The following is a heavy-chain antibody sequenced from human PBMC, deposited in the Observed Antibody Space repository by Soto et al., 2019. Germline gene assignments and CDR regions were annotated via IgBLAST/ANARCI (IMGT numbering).Heavy chain of an antibody. V-gene: IGHV1-2*02. CDR1: GYTFTDHY. CDR3: ARHSAAFDY. J-gene: IGHJ4*02. Sequence: QVQLVQSGAEVKKPGASVKVSCKASGYTFTDHYIHWVRQAPGQGLEWLGWGTPNTGGSHYAQKFKGRVTMAWVTAFITAYVELPSLTSAVTSVYYCARHSAAFDYWGQVALVSVSS. CDR2: GTPNTGGS.